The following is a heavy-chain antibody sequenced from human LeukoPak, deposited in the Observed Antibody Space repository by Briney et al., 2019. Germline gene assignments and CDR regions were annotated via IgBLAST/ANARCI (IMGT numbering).Heavy chain of an antibody. D-gene: IGHD4-23*01. J-gene: IGHJ5*02. CDR3: ARDRRYGVKRNWFDP. V-gene: IGHV1-2*02. Sequence: ASVKVSCKASGYTFTGYYMHWVRQAPGQGLEWMGWINPNSGGTNYAQKFQGRVTMTRDTSISTAYMKLSRLRSDDTAVYYCARDRRYGVKRNWFDPWGQGTLVTVSS. CDR1: GYTFTGYY. CDR2: INPNSGGT.